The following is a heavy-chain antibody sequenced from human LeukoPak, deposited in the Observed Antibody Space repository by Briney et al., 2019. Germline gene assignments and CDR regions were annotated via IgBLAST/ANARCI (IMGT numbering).Heavy chain of an antibody. J-gene: IGHJ4*02. CDR1: GLIFRSYW. Sequence: GGSLRLSCAVSGLIFRSYWMSWVRQAPGKGLEWVANINQDGSEKYFVDSVRGRFTISRDNAKNSLHLQMNTLRAEDTAVYYCARERDGRFFDYWGQGTLVTVSS. V-gene: IGHV3-7*01. D-gene: IGHD5-24*01. CDR2: INQDGSEK. CDR3: ARERDGRFFDY.